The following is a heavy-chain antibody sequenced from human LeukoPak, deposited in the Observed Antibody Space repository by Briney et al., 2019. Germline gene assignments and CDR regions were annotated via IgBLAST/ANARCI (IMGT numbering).Heavy chain of an antibody. J-gene: IGHJ4*02. V-gene: IGHV4-61*02. CDR1: GGSISSGTYY. D-gene: IGHD7-27*01. Sequence: SQTLSLTCTVSGGSISSGTYYWSWIRQPAGKGLEWIGRFYTSGSTNYNPSLKSRVTISVDTSKNQFSLKLSSGTAADTAVYYCARGPYAWGYIDYWGQGTLVTVSS. CDR3: ARGPYAWGYIDY. CDR2: FYTSGST.